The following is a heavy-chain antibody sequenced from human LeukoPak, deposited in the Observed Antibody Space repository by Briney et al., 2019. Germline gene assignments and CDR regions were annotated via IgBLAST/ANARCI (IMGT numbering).Heavy chain of an antibody. Sequence: GGSLRLSCAASGFTFSSYGMHWVRQAPGKGLEWVAFIRYDGSNKYYADSVKGRFTISRDNSKNTLYLQMNSLRAEDTAVYYCANAITRYYYYYMDVWGKGTTVTVSS. CDR1: GFTFSSYG. CDR2: IRYDGSNK. J-gene: IGHJ6*03. CDR3: ANAITRYYYYYMDV. V-gene: IGHV3-30*02. D-gene: IGHD2-2*01.